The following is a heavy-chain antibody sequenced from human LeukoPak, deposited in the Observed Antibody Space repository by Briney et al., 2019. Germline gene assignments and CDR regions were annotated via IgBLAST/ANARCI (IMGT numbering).Heavy chain of an antibody. J-gene: IGHJ4*02. CDR1: GFTVSNDY. V-gene: IGHV3-53*01. CDR2: IYGGGST. CDR3: TRLLPTSHHYFDC. Sequence: GGSLRLSCAAPGFTVSNDYMCWVRPGPGKGLEWVSVIYGGGSTYYADSVRGRFTISRDNSKNTRFLQMNSLRAEDTAVYYCTRLLPTSHHYFDCWGQGTLVTVSS. D-gene: IGHD3-16*01.